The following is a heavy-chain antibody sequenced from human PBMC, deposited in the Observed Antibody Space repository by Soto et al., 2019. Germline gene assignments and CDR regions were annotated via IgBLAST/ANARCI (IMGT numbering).Heavy chain of an antibody. CDR2: IKQDGGDK. D-gene: IGHD6-19*01. CDR3: ARVAGLAGHV. CDR1: GFTFSSYW. J-gene: IGHJ4*02. V-gene: IGHV3-7*01. Sequence: EAQLMESGGGLVQPGGSLRLSCAASGFTFSSYWMSWVRQAPGKGLEWVATIKQDGGDKYYVDSVKGRFIISRDNAKNSLYLQMDSLRAEDTAVYYCARVAGLAGHVWGQGTLVTVSS.